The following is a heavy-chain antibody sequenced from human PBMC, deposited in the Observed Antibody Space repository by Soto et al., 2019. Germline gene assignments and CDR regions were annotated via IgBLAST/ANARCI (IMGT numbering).Heavy chain of an antibody. J-gene: IGHJ5*02. CDR3: ATPGPGGNWFYP. CDR1: GGTFSRYT. Sequence: QVQLVQSGAEVKKPGSSVKVSCKASGGTFSRYTISWVRQAPGQGLEWMGRIIPILGIANYAQKFQGRVTITADKSTSTAYRDLSSLRSEETAVDYCATPGPGGNWFYPWGQGTLVTVSS. CDR2: IIPILGIA. V-gene: IGHV1-69*02. D-gene: IGHD3-16*01.